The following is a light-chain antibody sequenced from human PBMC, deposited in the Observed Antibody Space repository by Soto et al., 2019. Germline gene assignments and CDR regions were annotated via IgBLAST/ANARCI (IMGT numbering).Light chain of an antibody. CDR1: QSVITDY. CDR3: HQYGASPFT. CDR2: GAS. J-gene: IGKJ2*01. Sequence: DIVLTQSPGTLSLSPGEGATLSCRAGQSVITDYLAWDQQKPGQAPRLLIYGASFRATGIADRFSGSCSGIDCTLTISRLEPDDFAVVYCHQYGASPFTVGQGPKLESK. V-gene: IGKV3-20*01.